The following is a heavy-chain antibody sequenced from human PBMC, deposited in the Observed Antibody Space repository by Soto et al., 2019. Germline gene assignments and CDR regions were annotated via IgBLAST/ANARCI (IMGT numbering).Heavy chain of an antibody. J-gene: IGHJ4*02. Sequence: QVQLVESGGGVVQPGRSLRLSCAASGFTFSSYAMHWVRQAPGKGLEWVAVISYDGSNKYYADSVKGRFTISRDNSKNTLYLQMNSLSAEDTAVYYCARDEGPTGWGGVDYWGQGTLVTVSS. V-gene: IGHV3-30-3*01. D-gene: IGHD2-21*01. CDR3: ARDEGPTGWGGVDY. CDR1: GFTFSSYA. CDR2: ISYDGSNK.